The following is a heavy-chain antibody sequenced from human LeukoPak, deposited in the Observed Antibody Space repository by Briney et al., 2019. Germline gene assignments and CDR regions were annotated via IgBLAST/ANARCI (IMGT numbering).Heavy chain of an antibody. D-gene: IGHD3-22*01. CDR3: ARHRLTYYYDRTGYFPGFDY. J-gene: IGHJ4*02. CDR1: GGSISSYY. CDR2: IYYSGIS. V-gene: IGHV4-59*08. Sequence: SETLSLTCTVSGGSISSYYWSWIRQPPGKGLEWIGYIYYSGISNYNPSLKSRVTISVDMSKNQFSLKLSSVTAADTAVYYCARHRLTYYYDRTGYFPGFDYWGQGTLVTVSS.